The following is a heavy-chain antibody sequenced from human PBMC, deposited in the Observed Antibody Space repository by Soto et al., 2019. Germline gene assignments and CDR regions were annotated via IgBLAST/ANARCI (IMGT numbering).Heavy chain of an antibody. D-gene: IGHD6-19*01. CDR1: GGSISSSSYY. CDR2: IYYSGAT. Sequence: QLQLQESGPGLVKPSETLSLTCTVSGGSISSSSYYWGWIRQPPGEGLEWIGSIYYSGATYYNPSLKSRVTISVDTSKNQFSLKLSSVTAPDTAVYYCARHSPGYTNGWSSGLDFDYWGQGTLVTVSS. J-gene: IGHJ4*02. V-gene: IGHV4-39*01. CDR3: ARHSPGYTNGWSSGLDFDY.